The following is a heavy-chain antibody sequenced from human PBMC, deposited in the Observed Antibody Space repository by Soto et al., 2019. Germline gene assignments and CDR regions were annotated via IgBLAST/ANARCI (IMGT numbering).Heavy chain of an antibody. J-gene: IGHJ4*02. D-gene: IGHD4-17*01. CDR3: ARDLGYGGNSS. CDR2: FSAYNGNK. V-gene: IGHV1-18*01. CDR1: GYSFTTYG. Sequence: QVQLVQSGAEVKKPGASVKVSCKASGYSFTTYGISWVRQAPGKGLEWMGWFSAYNGNKTYAQKFQGRVTMTTDTSTRTAYMELRSLRSDDTAVYYCARDLGYGGNSSWGQGTLVTVSS.